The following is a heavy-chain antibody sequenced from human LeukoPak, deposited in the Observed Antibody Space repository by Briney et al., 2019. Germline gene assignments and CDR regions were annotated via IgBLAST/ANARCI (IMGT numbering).Heavy chain of an antibody. CDR1: GGTFSSYT. CDR3: ARDLGEQWLSLHWFDP. J-gene: IGHJ5*02. D-gene: IGHD6-19*01. Sequence: GASVKVSCKASGGTFSSYTISWVRQAPGQGLEWMGRIIPILGIANYAQKFQGRVTITADKSTSTAYMELSSLRSEDTAVYYCARDLGEQWLSLHWFDPWGQGTLVTVSS. CDR2: IIPILGIA. V-gene: IGHV1-69*04.